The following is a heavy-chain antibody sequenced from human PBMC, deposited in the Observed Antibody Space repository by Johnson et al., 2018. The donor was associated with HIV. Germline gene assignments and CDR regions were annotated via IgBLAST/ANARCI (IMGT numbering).Heavy chain of an antibody. CDR3: AKDATDFDFWSCPGPDHGISDV. D-gene: IGHD3-3*01. V-gene: IGHV3-30*18. J-gene: IGHJ3*01. CDR2: TSYDGSNE. CDR1: GFTLSNAW. Sequence: QVQVVESGGGLVQPGGSLRLSCAASGFTLSNAWMSWVRQAPGKGLEWVALTSYDGSNEYYADSLKGRFTISRDNSKNTLYLQMNSLRAEDTAVYYCAKDATDFDFWSCPGPDHGISDVWGQGTMVTVSS.